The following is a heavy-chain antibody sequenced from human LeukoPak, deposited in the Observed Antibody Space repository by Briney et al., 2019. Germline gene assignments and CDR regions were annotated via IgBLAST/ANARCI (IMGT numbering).Heavy chain of an antibody. J-gene: IGHJ4*02. Sequence: SETLSLTCAVYGGSFSGYYWSWIRQPPGKGLEWIGEINHSGSTNYNPSLKSRVTISVDTSKNQFSLKLSSVTAADTAVYYCARAPDGSGTEVDYWGQGTLVTVSS. CDR1: GGSFSGYY. CDR2: INHSGST. CDR3: ARAPDGSGTEVDY. D-gene: IGHD3-22*01. V-gene: IGHV4-34*01.